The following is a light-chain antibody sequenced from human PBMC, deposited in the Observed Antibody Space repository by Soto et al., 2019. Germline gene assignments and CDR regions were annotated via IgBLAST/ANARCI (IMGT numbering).Light chain of an antibody. J-gene: IGKJ2*01. CDR3: QQYSSYST. CDR1: HSIGPW. Sequence: DILMTQSPSTLSSSVGDRVTITCRASHSIGPWLAWYQQKPGKAPKLLIYRASILESGVPSRFSASGSGTEFALTISSLQPDDFANYSCQQYSSYSTFGQGTKLEIK. CDR2: RAS. V-gene: IGKV1-5*03.